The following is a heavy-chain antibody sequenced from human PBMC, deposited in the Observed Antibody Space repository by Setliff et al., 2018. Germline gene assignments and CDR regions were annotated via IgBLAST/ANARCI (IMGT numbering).Heavy chain of an antibody. D-gene: IGHD1-1*01. CDR3: ARDVWGAGTGWFDP. Sequence: PSETLSLTCAVYGGSFSGYYWSWIRQPPGKGLEWIGEINHTGSTSYSPSLKSRVTISVDTSKNHLSLNLTSVTAADTAVYYCARDVWGAGTGWFDPWGLGILVTVSS. V-gene: IGHV4-34*01. J-gene: IGHJ5*02. CDR2: INHTGST. CDR1: GGSFSGYY.